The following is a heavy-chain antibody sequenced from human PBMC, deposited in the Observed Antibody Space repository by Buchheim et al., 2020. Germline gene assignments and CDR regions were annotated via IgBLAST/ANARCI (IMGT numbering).Heavy chain of an antibody. CDR2: IYSGGST. Sequence: EVQLVESGGGLVQPGGSLRLSCAASGFTVSSNYMSWVRQAPGKGLEWVSVIYSGGSTSYADSVTGSFTISRDNSKNTLYLQMNSLGGEDTAVYYGARERVKRTRYYYYGMDVWGQGTT. J-gene: IGHJ6*02. CDR1: GFTVSSNY. V-gene: IGHV3-66*01. CDR3: ARERVKRTRYYYYGMDV. D-gene: IGHD2-2*01.